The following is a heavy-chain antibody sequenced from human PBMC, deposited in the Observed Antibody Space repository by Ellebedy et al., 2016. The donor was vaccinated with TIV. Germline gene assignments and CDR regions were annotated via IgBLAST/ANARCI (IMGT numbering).Heavy chain of an antibody. Sequence: MPSETLSLTCAVSGDSISSSDWWSWVRQPPGKGLECIGEIFHGGSTNCNPSLKSRVTISIDKSKNQFSLKLTSVTAADTAVYYCARGIWFGELGGWFDPWGQGTLVTVSS. J-gene: IGHJ5*02. V-gene: IGHV4-4*02. CDR1: GDSISSSDW. CDR2: IFHGGST. D-gene: IGHD3-10*01. CDR3: ARGIWFGELGGWFDP.